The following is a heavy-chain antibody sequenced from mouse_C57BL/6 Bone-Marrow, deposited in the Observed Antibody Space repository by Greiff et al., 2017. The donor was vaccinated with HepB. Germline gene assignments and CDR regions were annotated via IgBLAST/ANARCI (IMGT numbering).Heavy chain of an antibody. CDR3: ARCGDPGWYFDV. Sequence: QVQLKQPGAELVKPGASVKLSCKASGYTFTSYWMHWVKQRPGQGLEWIGMIHPNSGSTNYNEKFKSKATLTVDKSSSTAYMQLSSLTSEDSAVYYCARCGDPGWYFDVWGTGTTVTVSS. J-gene: IGHJ1*03. CDR2: IHPNSGST. V-gene: IGHV1-64*01. CDR1: GYTFTSYW.